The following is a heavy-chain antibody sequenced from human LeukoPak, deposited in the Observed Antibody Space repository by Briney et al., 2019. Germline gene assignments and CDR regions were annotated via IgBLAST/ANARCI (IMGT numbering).Heavy chain of an antibody. CDR3: ARVDVSSSGWYEIDY. D-gene: IGHD6-19*01. Sequence: GGSLRLSCAASGFTFSSAWMRWVRQAPGKGLEWVSSISNSSSYIYYADSVKGRFTISRDNAKNSLYLQMNSLRAEDTAVYYCARVDVSSSGWYEIDYWGQGTLVTVSS. V-gene: IGHV3-21*01. CDR1: GFTFSSAW. CDR2: ISNSSSYI. J-gene: IGHJ4*02.